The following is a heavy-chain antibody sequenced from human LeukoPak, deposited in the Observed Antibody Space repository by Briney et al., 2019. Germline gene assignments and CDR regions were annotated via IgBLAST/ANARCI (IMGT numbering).Heavy chain of an antibody. Sequence: PGGSLRLSCAASGFTVSSNYMSWVRQAPGKGLEWVSVIYSGGSTYYADSVKGRFTISRDNAKNTLYLQMNNLRADDTAVYYCATLLYYDHAFDIWGQGTMVTVS. CDR3: ATLLYYDHAFDI. J-gene: IGHJ3*02. CDR2: IYSGGST. V-gene: IGHV3-66*01. CDR1: GFTVSSNY. D-gene: IGHD3-16*01.